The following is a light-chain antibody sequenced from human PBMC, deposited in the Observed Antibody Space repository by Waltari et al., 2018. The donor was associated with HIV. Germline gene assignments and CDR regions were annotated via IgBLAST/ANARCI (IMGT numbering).Light chain of an antibody. V-gene: IGKV3-20*01. Sequence: EIVLTQSPGTLSLSPGERATLSCRASQSVGSSYLAWYQQKPGQAPRLLIYGASRFSGSGSGTDFTLTISRLEPEDFAVYYCQQYGSSPYTFGQGTKLEIK. CDR1: QSVGSSY. J-gene: IGKJ2*01. CDR2: GAS. CDR3: QQYGSSPYT.